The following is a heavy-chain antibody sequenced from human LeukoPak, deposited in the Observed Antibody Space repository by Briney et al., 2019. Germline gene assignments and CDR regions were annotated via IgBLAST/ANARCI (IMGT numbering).Heavy chain of an antibody. D-gene: IGHD6-6*01. CDR2: IKQDGSEK. CDR1: GFTFSSYW. CDR3: AKVGLAARTLDY. J-gene: IGHJ4*02. V-gene: IGHV3-7*01. Sequence: GGSLRLSCAVSGFTFSSYWMSWVRQAPGKGLEWVAKIKQDGSEKYYVDSVKGRFTISRDNSKNTLYLQMNSLRAEDTAVYECAKVGLAARTLDYWGQGTLVTVSS.